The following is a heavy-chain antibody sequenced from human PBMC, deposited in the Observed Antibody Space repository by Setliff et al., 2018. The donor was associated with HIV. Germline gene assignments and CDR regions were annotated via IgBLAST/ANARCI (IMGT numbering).Heavy chain of an antibody. J-gene: IGHJ4*02. CDR2: INAGNGNT. D-gene: IGHD3-22*01. CDR1: GYTFTTYA. V-gene: IGHV1-3*01. CDR3: ARGGVYYYDSSGWSMDY. Sequence: GASVKVSCKASGYTFTTYAMHWVRQAPGQRLEWMGWINAGNGNTKHSQKFQGRVTITADESTSTAYMELSSLRSEDTAVYYCARGGVYYYDSSGWSMDYWGQGTLVTVSS.